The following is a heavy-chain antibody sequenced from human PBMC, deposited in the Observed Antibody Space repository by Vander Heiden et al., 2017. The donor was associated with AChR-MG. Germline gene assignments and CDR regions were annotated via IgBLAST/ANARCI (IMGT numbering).Heavy chain of an antibody. D-gene: IGHD4-17*01. CDR3: ARDSGIDYGDAYYYYYMDV. CDR1: GFTFLRYA. CDR2: ISYDGSNK. J-gene: IGHJ6*03. Sequence: QVQLVESGGGVVQPGRSLRPPCAASGFTFLRYALHWVRQAPGKGLEWVAVISYDGSNKYYADSVKGRFTISRDNSKNTLYLQMNSLRAEDTAVYYCARDSGIDYGDAYYYYYMDVWGKGTTVTVSS. V-gene: IGHV3-30-3*01.